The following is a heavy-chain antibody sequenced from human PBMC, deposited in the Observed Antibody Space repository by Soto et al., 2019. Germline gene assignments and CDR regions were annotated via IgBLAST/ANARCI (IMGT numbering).Heavy chain of an antibody. CDR1: GFNFGDHG. D-gene: IGHD3-10*01. CDR3: AKAAGRNFYGSLGYMDV. CDR2: ISWNGANT. V-gene: IGHV3-9*01. J-gene: IGHJ6*03. Sequence: EVQLVESGGGLAQPGTSLRLSCAGSGFNFGDHGMHWVRQRPGKGLEWVSGISWNGANTGSGGSVKGRITISRDNAKMSLYLQLDSLGPEDTALYYCAKAAGRNFYGSLGYMDVCGRGTTVTVSS.